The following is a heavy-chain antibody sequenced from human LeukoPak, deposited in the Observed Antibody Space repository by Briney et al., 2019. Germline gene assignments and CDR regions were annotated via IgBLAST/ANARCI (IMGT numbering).Heavy chain of an antibody. CDR1: AFSFSNYA. Sequence: GGSLRLSCAASAFSFSNYAMGWVRQAPGKGLEWVSAISGSGSSTYYADSVKGRFTISRDNSKNTLYLQMNSLRAEDTAVYYCARDYGDYTLDHDAFDIWGQGTMVTVSS. V-gene: IGHV3-23*01. CDR2: ISGSGSST. CDR3: ARDYGDYTLDHDAFDI. D-gene: IGHD4-17*01. J-gene: IGHJ3*02.